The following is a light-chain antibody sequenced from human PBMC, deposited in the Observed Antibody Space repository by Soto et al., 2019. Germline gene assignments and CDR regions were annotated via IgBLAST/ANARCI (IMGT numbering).Light chain of an antibody. CDR3: EAWDDSLNGSVV. V-gene: IGLV1-44*01. Sequence: QSVLTQPPSASGTPGQRVTISCSGSSSNIGSNTVNWYQQLPGTAPKLLIYSNNQRPSGVPDRFSGSKSGTSASLAISGLQSEDAADYYCEAWDDSLNGSVVFGGGTKLTVL. CDR2: SNN. CDR1: SSNIGSNT. J-gene: IGLJ2*01.